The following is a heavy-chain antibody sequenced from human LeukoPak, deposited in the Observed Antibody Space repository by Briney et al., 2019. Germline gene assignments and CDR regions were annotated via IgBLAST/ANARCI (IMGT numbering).Heavy chain of an antibody. CDR1: GFTFSSYG. CDR2: IRYDDSNR. D-gene: IGHD2-15*01. J-gene: IGHJ6*02. V-gene: IGHV3-30*02. Sequence: GGSLRLSCAASGFTFSSYGMHWLRQVPGKGLEWVAFIRYDDSNRYYGDSVKGRFTISRDNSRKMLYLEMSSLRADDTAMYYCAKDKGSQYYYYYGMDVWGQGTTVTVSS. CDR3: AKDKGSQYYYYYGMDV.